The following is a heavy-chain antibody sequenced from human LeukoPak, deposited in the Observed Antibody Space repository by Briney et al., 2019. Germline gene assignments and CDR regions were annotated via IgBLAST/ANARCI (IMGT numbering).Heavy chain of an antibody. CDR2: ISGSGGST. J-gene: IGHJ4*02. V-gene: IGHV3-23*01. CDR1: GFTFSTYA. D-gene: IGHD5-18*01. Sequence: GGSLRLSCAASGFTFSTYAMSWVRQAPGKGLEWVSPISGSGGSTYYADSVKGRFTISRDNSKNTLYLQMNSLRAEDTAVYYCARDNSDTAMVTYFDYWGQGTLVTVSS. CDR3: ARDNSDTAMVTYFDY.